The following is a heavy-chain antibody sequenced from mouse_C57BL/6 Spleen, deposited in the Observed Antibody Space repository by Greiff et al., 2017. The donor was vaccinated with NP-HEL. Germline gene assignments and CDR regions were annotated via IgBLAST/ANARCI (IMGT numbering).Heavy chain of an antibody. D-gene: IGHD1-1*01. CDR3: GRSHYYGSSYELAWFAY. V-gene: IGHV1-64*01. Sequence: QVQLQQPGAELVKPGASVKLSCKASGYTFTSYWMHWVKQRPGQGLEWIGMIHPNSGSTTYNEKFKSKATLTVDKSSSTAYMQLSSLTSEDSAVDYCGRSHYYGSSYELAWFAYWGQGTLVTVSA. J-gene: IGHJ3*01. CDR2: IHPNSGST. CDR1: GYTFTSYW.